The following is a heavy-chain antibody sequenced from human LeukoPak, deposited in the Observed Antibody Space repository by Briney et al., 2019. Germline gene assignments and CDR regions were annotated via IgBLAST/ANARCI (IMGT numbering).Heavy chain of an antibody. J-gene: IGHJ5*02. CDR1: GGSFSGYY. CDR3: ARVRPHLIVGANSYS. CDR2: INHSGST. Sequence: PSETLSLTCAVYGGSFSGYYWSWIRQPPGKGLEWIGEINHSGSTNYNPSLKSRVTISVDTSKNQFSLKLRSVTAADTAVYYCARVRPHLIVGANSYSWGQGTLVTVSS. V-gene: IGHV4-34*01. D-gene: IGHD1-26*01.